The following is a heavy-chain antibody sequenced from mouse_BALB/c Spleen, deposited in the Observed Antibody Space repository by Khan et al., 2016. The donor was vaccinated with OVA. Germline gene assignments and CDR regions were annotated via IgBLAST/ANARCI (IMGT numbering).Heavy chain of an antibody. Sequence: QVQLKESGPGLVAPSQSLSITCTVSGFSLSSYNIHWVRQPPGKGLEWLGMIWGGGGTDYNSTIKIRLSISKDNSKSQVFLKMNSLQTDDTAMYFCARAYYRYDGSYAMDYWGQGTSVTVSS. CDR1: GFSLSSYN. CDR2: IWGGGGT. D-gene: IGHD2-14*01. V-gene: IGHV2-6-4*01. J-gene: IGHJ4*01. CDR3: ARAYYRYDGSYAMDY.